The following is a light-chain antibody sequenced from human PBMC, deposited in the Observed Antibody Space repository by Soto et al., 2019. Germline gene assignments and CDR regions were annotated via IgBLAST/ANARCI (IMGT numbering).Light chain of an antibody. V-gene: IGLV2-23*02. CDR2: EVS. CDR3: DLYGGSNYV. CDR1: SSDAGNYNL. Sequence: QSVLTQPASVSGSPGQSITISRTGTSSDAGNYNLISWYQHHPGKAPKIMIYEVSKGPSGVSTRFAGSKSGGTASLIISGLQADDDAEDSSDLYGGSNYVCGTGTKVT. J-gene: IGLJ1*01.